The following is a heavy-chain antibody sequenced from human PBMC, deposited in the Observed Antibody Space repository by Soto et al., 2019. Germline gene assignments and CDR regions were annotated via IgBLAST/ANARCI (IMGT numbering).Heavy chain of an antibody. V-gene: IGHV4-61*08. CDR1: GGSISSGDYF. CDR2: ISNSGST. J-gene: IGHJ4*02. Sequence: SETLSLTCTVSGGSISSGDYFWSWIRQPPGKGLEWIGYISNSGSTNYNPSLESRVTISVETSKNQISLNLIFVTAADTAVYYCAATPRYWGQGTLVTVSS. CDR3: AATPRY.